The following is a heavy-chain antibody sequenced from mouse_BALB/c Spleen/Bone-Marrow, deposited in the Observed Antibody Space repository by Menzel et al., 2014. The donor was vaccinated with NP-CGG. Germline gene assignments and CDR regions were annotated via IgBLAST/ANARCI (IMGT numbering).Heavy chain of an antibody. CDR3: ARGGNYAWFAY. D-gene: IGHD2-1*01. V-gene: IGHV5-17*02. Sequence: EVKLMESGGGLVQPGGSRKLSCAASGFTFSSFGMHWVRQAPEKGLEWVAYISSGSSTIYYADTVKGRFTISRDNPKNTLFLQMTSLRSKDTAMYYCARGGNYAWFAYWGQGTLVTVSA. J-gene: IGHJ3*01. CDR2: ISSGSSTI. CDR1: GFTFSSFG.